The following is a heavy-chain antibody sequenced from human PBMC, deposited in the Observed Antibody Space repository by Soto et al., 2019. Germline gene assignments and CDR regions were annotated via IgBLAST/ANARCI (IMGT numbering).Heavy chain of an antibody. CDR3: ARDLGCAFDS. V-gene: IGHV3-48*01. D-gene: IGHD6-19*01. J-gene: IGHJ4*02. Sequence: EVQLVESGGGSVQPGGSLRLSCAASGFTFSTFSMNWVRQAPGRGLEWISYISGGGRPISYADSVKGRFTISRDNAKNSLYLQMDSLSGEDTAVYYCARDLGCAFDSCGQGTLVTVSS. CDR2: ISGGGRPI. CDR1: GFTFSTFS.